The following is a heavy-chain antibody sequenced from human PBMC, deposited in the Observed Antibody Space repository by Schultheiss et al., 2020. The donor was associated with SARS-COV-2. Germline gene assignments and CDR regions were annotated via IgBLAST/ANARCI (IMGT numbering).Heavy chain of an antibody. CDR1: GFTFSSYA. Sequence: GGSLRLSCAASGFTFSSYAMSWVRQAPGKGLEWVAVISYDGSNKYYADSVKGRFTISRDNSKNTLYLQMNSLRAEDTAVYYCARAADYYYNYGMDVWGQGTTVTVSS. D-gene: IGHD2-2*01. V-gene: IGHV3-30*03. J-gene: IGHJ6*02. CDR3: ARAADYYYNYGMDV. CDR2: ISYDGSNK.